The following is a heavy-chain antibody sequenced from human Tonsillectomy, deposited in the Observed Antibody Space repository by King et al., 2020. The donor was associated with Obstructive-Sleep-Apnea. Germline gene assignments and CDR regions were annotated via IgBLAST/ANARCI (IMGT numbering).Heavy chain of an antibody. D-gene: IGHD3-9*01. CDR2: LYYSGST. Sequence: QLQESGPGLVKPSETLSLTCTVSGGSISSYYWSWIRQPPGKGLEWIGYLYYSGSTNYNPSLKSRVTISVDTSKNQFSLKLSSVTAADTAVYYCARARFDCLGDAFDIWGQGTMVTVSS. J-gene: IGHJ3*02. CDR1: GGSISSYY. CDR3: ARARFDCLGDAFDI. V-gene: IGHV4-59*01.